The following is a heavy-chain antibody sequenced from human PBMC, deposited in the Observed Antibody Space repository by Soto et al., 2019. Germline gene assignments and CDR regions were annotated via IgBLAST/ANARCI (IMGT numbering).Heavy chain of an antibody. J-gene: IGHJ6*02. CDR1: GGSISSGGYY. V-gene: IGHV4-31*03. Sequence: QMQLQESGPGLVKPSQTLSLTCTVSGGSISSGGYYWSWIRQHPGKCLEWIGYIYSSGSTYYNPSLKSRVTISVDTSKNKFSLQLSSVTAADTAVYYCARVCGGDCHNGMEVWGQGTTVTVSS. CDR2: IYSSGST. CDR3: ARVCGGDCHNGMEV. D-gene: IGHD2-21*02.